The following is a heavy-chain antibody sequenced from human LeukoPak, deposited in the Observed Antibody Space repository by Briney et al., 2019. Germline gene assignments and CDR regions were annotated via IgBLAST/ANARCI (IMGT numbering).Heavy chain of an antibody. Sequence: GGSLRLSCAASGFTFDEYAMHWVRQAPGKGMEWVSGISYSSGSIGYVDSVKGRFTISRDNAKNSLYLQMNSLRVEDTALYYCAKDRGGSSELGDAFDVWGQGTMVRVSS. CDR3: AKDRGGSSELGDAFDV. V-gene: IGHV3-9*01. D-gene: IGHD1-26*01. CDR2: ISYSSGSI. CDR1: GFTFDEYA. J-gene: IGHJ3*01.